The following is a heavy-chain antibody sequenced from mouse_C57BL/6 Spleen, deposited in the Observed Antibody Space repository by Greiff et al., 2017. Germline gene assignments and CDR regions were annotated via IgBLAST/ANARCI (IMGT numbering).Heavy chain of an antibody. Sequence: QVPLQQPGAELVMPGASVKLSCKASGYTFTSYWMHWVKQRPGQGLEWIGEIDPSDSYTNYNQKFKGKSTLTVDKSSSTAYMQLSSLTSEDSAVYYCARRAFITTVVAPMDYWGQGTSVTVSS. CDR2: IDPSDSYT. CDR3: ARRAFITTVVAPMDY. J-gene: IGHJ4*01. V-gene: IGHV1-69*01. CDR1: GYTFTSYW. D-gene: IGHD1-1*01.